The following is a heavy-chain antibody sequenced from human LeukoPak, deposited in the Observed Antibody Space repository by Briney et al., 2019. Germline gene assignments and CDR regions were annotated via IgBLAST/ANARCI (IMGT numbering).Heavy chain of an antibody. CDR2: ISGSGGST. J-gene: IGHJ4*02. CDR1: GITLSNYG. Sequence: GGSLRLSCAVSGITLSNYGMSWVRQAPGKGVEWVAGISGSGGSTYYADSVKGRFAISRDNPKNALYLQRKRLRAEDTAVYFCAKRGVVIRVILVGFHKEAYYFDSWGQGALVTVSS. D-gene: IGHD3-10*01. CDR3: AKRGVVIRVILVGFHKEAYYFDS. V-gene: IGHV3-23*01.